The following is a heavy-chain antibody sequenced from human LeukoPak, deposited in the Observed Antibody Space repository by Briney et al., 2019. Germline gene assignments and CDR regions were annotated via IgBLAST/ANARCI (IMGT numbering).Heavy chain of an antibody. J-gene: IGHJ5*02. Sequence: GGSLRLSCAASGFTFSDYYMSWIRQAPGKGLEWVSYITGHSIYTNYADSVKGRFTISRDNAKNSLYLQMNSLRAEDTAVYCCARLLRYDFWHAYSLGWFDPWGQGTLVTVSS. V-gene: IGHV3-11*06. D-gene: IGHD3-3*01. CDR1: GFTFSDYY. CDR3: ARLLRYDFWHAYSLGWFDP. CDR2: ITGHSIYT.